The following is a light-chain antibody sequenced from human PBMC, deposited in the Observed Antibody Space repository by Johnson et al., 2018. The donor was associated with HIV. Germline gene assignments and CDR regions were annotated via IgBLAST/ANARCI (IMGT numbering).Light chain of an antibody. V-gene: IGLV1-51*01. J-gene: IGLJ1*01. CDR2: DNN. CDR3: GTWDNSLRTAF. CDR1: SSNIGNNY. Sequence: QSVLTQPPSVSAAAGQKVTISCSGSSSNIGNNYVAWYQQVPGTAPKLLIYDNNRRPSGVPDRFSGSKSGKSATLGITGLQTGDEADYFFGTWDNSLRTAFFGTGIKVTVL.